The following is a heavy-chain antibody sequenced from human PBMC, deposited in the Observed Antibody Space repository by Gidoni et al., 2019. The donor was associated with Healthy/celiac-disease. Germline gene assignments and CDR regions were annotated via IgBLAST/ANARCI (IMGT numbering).Heavy chain of an antibody. CDR2: ISYDGSNK. CDR3: ARVVVDTAMVDY. J-gene: IGHJ4*02. D-gene: IGHD5-18*01. V-gene: IGHV3-30-3*01. Sequence: SSYAMHWVRQAPGKGLEWVAVISYDGSNKYYADSVKGRFTISRDNSKNTLYLQMNSLRAEDTAVYYCARVVVDTAMVDYWGQGTLVTVSS. CDR1: SSYA.